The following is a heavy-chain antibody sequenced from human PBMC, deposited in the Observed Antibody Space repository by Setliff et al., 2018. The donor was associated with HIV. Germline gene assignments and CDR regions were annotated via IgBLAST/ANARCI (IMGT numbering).Heavy chain of an antibody. CDR3: ARDYYDDSYYRPGIYYYYYMDV. V-gene: IGHV4-59*12. D-gene: IGHD3-10*01. CDR1: GDSISDYY. CDR2: IYHSGTT. J-gene: IGHJ6*03. Sequence: SETLSLTCTVSGDSISDYYWSWVRQSPGKGLEWIGEIYHSGTTNYSPSLRSRVTISVDKFNNQFFLNLTSVTAADTAIYYCARDYYDDSYYRPGIYYYYYMDVWGKGTTVTVSS.